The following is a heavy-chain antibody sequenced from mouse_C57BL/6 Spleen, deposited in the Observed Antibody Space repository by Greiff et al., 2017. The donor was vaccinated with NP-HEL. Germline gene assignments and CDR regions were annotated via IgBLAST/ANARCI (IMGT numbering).Heavy chain of an antibody. V-gene: IGHV1-52*01. CDR2: IDPSDSET. J-gene: IGHJ3*01. CDR1: GYTFTSYW. Sequence: VQLQQPGAELVRPGSSVKLSCKASGYTFTSYWMHWVKQRPIQGLEWIGNIDPSDSETHYNQKFKDKATLTVDKSSSTAYMQLRSLTSEDSALYYCARRGFAYWGQGTLVTVSA. CDR3: ARRGFAY.